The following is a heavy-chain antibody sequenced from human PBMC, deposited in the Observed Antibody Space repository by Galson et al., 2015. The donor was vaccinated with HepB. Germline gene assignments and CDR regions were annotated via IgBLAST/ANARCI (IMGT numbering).Heavy chain of an antibody. CDR2: ISAYNGNT. CDR1: GYTFSNYG. Sequence: SVKVSCKASGYTFSNYGISWVRQAPGQGLEWMGWISAYNGNTNYTRKVQGRVTMTTDTSTSTAYMELRSLRSDDTAVYFCARGSYCSSTSCLTSTYYYYGMDVWGQGTTVTVSS. D-gene: IGHD2-2*01. CDR3: ARGSYCSSTSCLTSTYYYYGMDV. V-gene: IGHV1-18*04. J-gene: IGHJ6*02.